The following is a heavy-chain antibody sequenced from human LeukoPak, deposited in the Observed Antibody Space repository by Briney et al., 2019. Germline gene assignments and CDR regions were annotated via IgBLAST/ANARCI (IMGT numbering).Heavy chain of an antibody. CDR2: INHSGST. J-gene: IGHJ4*02. Sequence: PSETLSLTCAVYGGSFSGYYWSWIRQPPGKGLEWIGEINHSGSTNYNPSLKSRVTISADTSKNQFSLKLSSVTAADTAVYYCARISLELYSSSWYYFDYWGQGTLVTVSS. D-gene: IGHD6-13*01. CDR1: GGSFSGYY. V-gene: IGHV4-34*01. CDR3: ARISLELYSSSWYYFDY.